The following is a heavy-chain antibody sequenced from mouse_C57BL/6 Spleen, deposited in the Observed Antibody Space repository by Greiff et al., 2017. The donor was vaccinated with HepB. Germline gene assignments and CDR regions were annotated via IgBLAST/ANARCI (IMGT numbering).Heavy chain of an antibody. J-gene: IGHJ4*01. CDR3: TGSLDY. Sequence: VQLQESGAELVRPGASVTLSCKASGYTFTDYEMHWVKQTPVHGLEWIGAIDPETGGTAYNQKFKGKAILTADKSSSTAYMELRSLTSEDSAVYYCTGSLDYWGQGTSVTVSS. CDR1: GYTFTDYE. V-gene: IGHV1-15*01. CDR2: IDPETGGT.